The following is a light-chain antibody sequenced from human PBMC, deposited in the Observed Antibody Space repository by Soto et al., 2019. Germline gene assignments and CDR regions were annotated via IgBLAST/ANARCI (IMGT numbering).Light chain of an antibody. J-gene: IGKJ4*01. CDR2: AAS. CDR1: QYISTS. Sequence: DIPMTQSPSSLSASVGDRVTITCRASQYISTSLNWYQLKPGQAPQLLIYAASTLQSGVPSRVSGSGSGTDFTLTISSLHLEDSATYYCHQTYSAPFTFGGGTTVEVK. V-gene: IGKV1-39*01. CDR3: HQTYSAPFT.